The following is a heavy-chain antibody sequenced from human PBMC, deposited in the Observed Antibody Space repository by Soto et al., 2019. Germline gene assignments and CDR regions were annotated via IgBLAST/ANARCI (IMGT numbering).Heavy chain of an antibody. V-gene: IGHV3-33*01. CDR3: ARDPAMVVYYYGMDV. CDR2: IWNEGSNK. CDR1: GFTFSSYG. J-gene: IGHJ6*02. Sequence: QVQLVASGGGVVQPGRSLRLSCAASGFTFSSYGMHWVRQAPGTGLEWVAVIWNEGSNKYYADSVKGRFTISSDNSKTTVYLQMNSLRAEDTAVHYCARDPAMVVYYYGMDVWGQGTTVTVSS. D-gene: IGHD5-18*01.